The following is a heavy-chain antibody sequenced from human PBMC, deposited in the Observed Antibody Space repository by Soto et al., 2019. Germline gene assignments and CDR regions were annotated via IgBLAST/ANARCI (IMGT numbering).Heavy chain of an antibody. V-gene: IGHV4-30-2*01. Sequence: PSETLSLTCAVSGGSISSGGYSWSWIRQPPGKGLEWIGYIYHSGSTYYNPSLKSRVTISVDRSKNQFSLKLSSVTAADTAVYYCARVDSKYGSATWFDPWGQGTLVTVSS. J-gene: IGHJ5*02. D-gene: IGHD3-10*01. CDR1: GGSISSGGYS. CDR2: IYHSGST. CDR3: ARVDSKYGSATWFDP.